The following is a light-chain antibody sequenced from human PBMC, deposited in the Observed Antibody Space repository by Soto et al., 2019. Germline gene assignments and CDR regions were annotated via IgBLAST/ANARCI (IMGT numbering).Light chain of an antibody. J-gene: IGKJ3*01. V-gene: IGKV1-33*01. CDR3: QQYDTLFT. CDR2: DAS. CDR1: QDISNY. Sequence: DIQMTQSPSSLSASVGDRVTITCQASQDISNYLNWYQQKPGKAPKLLIYDASNLEIGVPSRFSGSGSGTDLTFTISSLQPEAIATYYCQQYDTLFTFGPGTKVEIK.